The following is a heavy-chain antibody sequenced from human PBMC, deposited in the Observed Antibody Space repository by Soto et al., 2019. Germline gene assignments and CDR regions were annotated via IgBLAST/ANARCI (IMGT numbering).Heavy chain of an antibody. CDR3: ERYPYTSYCSDGSCSYDAFDI. J-gene: IGHJ3*02. CDR1: GYSFTSYD. D-gene: IGHD2-15*01. V-gene: IGHV1-8*01. Sequence: ASVKVSCKASGYSFTSYDVNWVRQATGQGLEWMGWMNPNSGNTAFAEKFQGRVTMTRDTPISTAYMELSGLTSEDTAVYYCERYPYTSYCSDGSCSYDAFDIWGQGTVVTVSS. CDR2: MNPNSGNT.